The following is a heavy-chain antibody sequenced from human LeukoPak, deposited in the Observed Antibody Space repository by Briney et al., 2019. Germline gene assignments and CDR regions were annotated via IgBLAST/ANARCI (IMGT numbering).Heavy chain of an antibody. CDR2: IYHSGKA. CDR3: ARVLLSNYDFWSGYSNWFDP. Sequence: PSETLSLTCTVSGAFISSGGFYWSWLRQPPGKGLEWIGYIYHSGKAYYNPSLESRVTISVDRSKNHFSLNLNSVTAADTSVYYCARVLLSNYDFWSGYSNWFDPWGQGTLVTVSS. CDR1: GAFISSGGFY. J-gene: IGHJ5*02. V-gene: IGHV4-30-2*01. D-gene: IGHD3-3*01.